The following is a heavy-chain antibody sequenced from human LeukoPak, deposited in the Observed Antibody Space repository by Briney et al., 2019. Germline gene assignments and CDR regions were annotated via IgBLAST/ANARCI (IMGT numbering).Heavy chain of an antibody. CDR3: ARYAARPEDYYGMDV. J-gene: IGHJ6*02. CDR1: GYTFTSYG. V-gene: IGHV1-8*01. Sequence: ASVKVSCKASGYTFTSYGINWVRQATGQGLEWMGWMNPNSGNTGYAQKFQGRVTMTRNTSISTAYMELSSLRSEDTAVYYCARYAARPEDYYGMDVWGQGTTVTVSS. D-gene: IGHD6-6*01. CDR2: MNPNSGNT.